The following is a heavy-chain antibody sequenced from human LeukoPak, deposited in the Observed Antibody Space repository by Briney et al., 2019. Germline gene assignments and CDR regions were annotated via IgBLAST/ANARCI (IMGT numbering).Heavy chain of an antibody. CDR1: GFTFSSYE. J-gene: IGHJ4*02. Sequence: GGSLRLSCAASGFTFSSYEMNWVRQAPGKGLEWVSYISSSGSTIYYADSVKGRFTISRDNAKNSLYLQMYSLRAEDTAVYYCARDPGGILWFGESQPGYFDYWGQGTLVTVSS. CDR2: ISSSGSTI. CDR3: ARDPGGILWFGESQPGYFDY. V-gene: IGHV3-48*03. D-gene: IGHD3-10*01.